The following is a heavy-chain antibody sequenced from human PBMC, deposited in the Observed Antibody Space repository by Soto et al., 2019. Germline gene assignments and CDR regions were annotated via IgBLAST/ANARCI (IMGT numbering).Heavy chain of an antibody. V-gene: IGHV4-59*01. Sequence: SETRSLTCTVSGGYISSYYWSWIRQTPGKGLEWIGYIYYSGSTNYNPSLKSRVTISVDTSKNQFSLKLSSVTAADTAVYYCARKYYYGSGSYFSPHNWFDPWGQGTLVTVSS. J-gene: IGHJ5*02. CDR3: ARKYYYGSGSYFSPHNWFDP. CDR1: GGYISSYY. CDR2: IYYSGST. D-gene: IGHD3-10*01.